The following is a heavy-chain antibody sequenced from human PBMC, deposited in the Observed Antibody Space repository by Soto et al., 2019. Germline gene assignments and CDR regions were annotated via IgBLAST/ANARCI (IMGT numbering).Heavy chain of an antibody. J-gene: IGHJ4*02. CDR2: ISSSSSYI. Sequence: EVQLVESGGGLVKPGGSLRLSCAASGFTFSTYSMNWVRQAPGKGLEWVSSISSSSSYIYYADSVKGRFTISRDNAKNSLYLQMNSLRAEDAAVYYCARGTNIPDSLDYWGQGTLVTVSS. CDR1: GFTFSTYS. V-gene: IGHV3-21*01. CDR3: ARGTNIPDSLDY.